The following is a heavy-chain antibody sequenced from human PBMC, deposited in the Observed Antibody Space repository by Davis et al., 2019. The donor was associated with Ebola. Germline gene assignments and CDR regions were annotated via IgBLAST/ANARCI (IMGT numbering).Heavy chain of an antibody. CDR1: GGSISSSSYY. Sequence: SETLSLTCTVSGGSISSSSYYWGWIRQPPGKGLEWIGSIYHSGSTNYNPSLKSRVTISVDTSKNQFSLKLSSVTAADTAVYYCARYSGYDELGFDYWGQGTLVTVSS. D-gene: IGHD5-12*01. CDR3: ARYSGYDELGFDY. J-gene: IGHJ4*02. CDR2: IYHSGST. V-gene: IGHV4-39*01.